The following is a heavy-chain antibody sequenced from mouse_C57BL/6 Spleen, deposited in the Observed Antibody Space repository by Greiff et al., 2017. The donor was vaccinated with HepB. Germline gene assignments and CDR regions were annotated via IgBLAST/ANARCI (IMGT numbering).Heavy chain of an antibody. D-gene: IGHD1-1*01. CDR3: ARTYSSHWYFDV. CDR1: GYTFTSYW. J-gene: IGHJ1*03. Sequence: VQLQQPGAELVMPGASVKLSCKASGYTFTSYWMHWVKQRPGQGLEWIGEIDPSDSYTNYNQKFKGKSTLTVDKSSSTAYMQLSSLTSEDSAVYYCARTYSSHWYFDVWGTGTTVTVSS. V-gene: IGHV1-69*01. CDR2: IDPSDSYT.